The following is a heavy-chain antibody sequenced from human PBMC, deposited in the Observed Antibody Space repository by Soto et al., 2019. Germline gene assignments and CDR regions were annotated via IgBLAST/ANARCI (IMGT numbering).Heavy chain of an antibody. Sequence: EVQVVESGGGLVQPGGSLRLSCAASGFYVSNYYMSWFRQASGKGLEWVSVIYRGGEIYYADSVQGRFTTSIDISRNSLDLPMNRLRVDGTAVYYCARDRRDGDTVWGQGVVVTVSS. CDR2: IYRGGEI. CDR3: ARDRRDGDTV. D-gene: IGHD4-17*01. J-gene: IGHJ4*02. V-gene: IGHV3-66*01. CDR1: GFYVSNYY.